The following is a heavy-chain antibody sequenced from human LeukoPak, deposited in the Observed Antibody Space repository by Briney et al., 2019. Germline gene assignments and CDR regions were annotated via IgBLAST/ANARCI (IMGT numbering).Heavy chain of an antibody. CDR1: GFTFSSYS. CDR2: ISSSSSYI. CDR3: AREYSSGWYYLDY. Sequence: GGSLRLSCAASGFTFSSYSMNWVRQAPGKGLEWVSSISSSSSYIYYADSVKGRFTISRDNAKNSLYLQMNSLRAEDTAVYYCAREYSSGWYYLDYWGQGTLVTVSS. D-gene: IGHD6-19*01. V-gene: IGHV3-21*01. J-gene: IGHJ4*02.